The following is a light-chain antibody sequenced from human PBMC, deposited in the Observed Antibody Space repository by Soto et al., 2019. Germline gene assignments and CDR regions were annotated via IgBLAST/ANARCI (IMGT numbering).Light chain of an antibody. Sequence: EIVLTQSPATLSLSPGERATLSCRASQSVSSYLAWYQQKPGQAPRLLIYDASNRATGIPARFSGSGSGTGFPLTISSLEPEGFAVYYCQQRSNWPPWTFGQGTKVEIK. CDR1: QSVSSY. CDR2: DAS. V-gene: IGKV3-11*01. J-gene: IGKJ1*01. CDR3: QQRSNWPPWT.